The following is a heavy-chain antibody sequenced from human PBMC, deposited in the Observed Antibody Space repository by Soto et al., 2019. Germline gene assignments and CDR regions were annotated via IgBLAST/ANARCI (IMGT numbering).Heavy chain of an antibody. CDR2: MNPNSGNT. J-gene: IGHJ6*02. Sequence: QVQLVQSGAEVKKPGASVKVSCKASGYTFTSYDINWVRQATGQGLEWMGWMNPNSGNTGYAQKFQGRVTMTRNTSISTPYMELSSLRSEDTAVYYCPRHPSYYYDSSGYYHLYYYYGMDVWGQGTTVTVSS. D-gene: IGHD3-22*01. CDR1: GYTFTSYD. CDR3: PRHPSYYYDSSGYYHLYYYYGMDV. V-gene: IGHV1-8*01.